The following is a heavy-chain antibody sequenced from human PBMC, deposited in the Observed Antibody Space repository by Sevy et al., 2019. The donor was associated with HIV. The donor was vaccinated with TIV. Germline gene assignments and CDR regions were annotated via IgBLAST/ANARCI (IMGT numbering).Heavy chain of an antibody. CDR3: TRKTDNSARWLDP. CDR2: IWNDGSNK. J-gene: IGHJ5*02. V-gene: IGHV3-33*01. Sequence: GGSLRLSCAASGFTFNFHGLHWVRQAPGKGLEWVAFIWNDGSNKYMADSVKGRFTISTDDSKNTLFLQMNSPTVEDAAVYYRTRKTDNSARWLDPWGQGTMVTVSS. CDR1: GFTFNFHG. D-gene: IGHD4-4*01.